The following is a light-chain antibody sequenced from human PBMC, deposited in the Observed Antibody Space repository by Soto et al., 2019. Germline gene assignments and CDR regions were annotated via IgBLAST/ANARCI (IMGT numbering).Light chain of an antibody. CDR3: QVWDSSSDRYVV. Sequence: SYELTQPPSVSVAPGKTARITCGGNNIGSKSVHWYQQKPGQAPVLVIYYDSDRPSGIPERFSGSNSGNTATLTISRVEAGDEADYYCQVWDSSSDRYVVFGGGIQLTVL. V-gene: IGLV3-21*04. CDR1: NIGSKS. CDR2: YDS. J-gene: IGLJ2*01.